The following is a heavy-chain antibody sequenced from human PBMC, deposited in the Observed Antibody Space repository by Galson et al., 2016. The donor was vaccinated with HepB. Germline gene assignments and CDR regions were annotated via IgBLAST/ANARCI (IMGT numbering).Heavy chain of an antibody. V-gene: IGHV3-53*01. CDR3: ARDTAVAGLDY. CDR2: MYSGGSV. D-gene: IGHD6-19*01. Sequence: SLRLSCAVSGFSVSSNYMIWVRQAPGKGLEWVSVMYSGGSVYYADSVKGRLTISRDNSKNTVYLQMNSLRAEDTAVYYCARDTAVAGLDYWGQGTLVTVSA. CDR1: GFSVSSNY. J-gene: IGHJ4*02.